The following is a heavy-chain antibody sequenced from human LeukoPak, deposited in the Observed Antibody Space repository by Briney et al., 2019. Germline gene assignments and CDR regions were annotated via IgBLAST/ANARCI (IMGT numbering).Heavy chain of an antibody. D-gene: IGHD3-22*01. J-gene: IGHJ4*02. V-gene: IGHV1-2*04. CDR1: GYTFTGYY. CDR2: INPNSGGT. Sequence: ASVKVSCKASGYTFTGYYMHWVRQAPGQELEWMGWINPNSGGTNYAQKFQGWVTMTRDTSISTAYMELSRLRSDDTAVYYCARSSANTYYYDSSGYYRFDYWGQGTLVTVSS. CDR3: ARSSANTYYYDSSGYYRFDY.